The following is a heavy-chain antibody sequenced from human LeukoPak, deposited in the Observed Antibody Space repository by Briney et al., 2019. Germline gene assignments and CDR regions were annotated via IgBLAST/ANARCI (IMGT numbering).Heavy chain of an antibody. CDR3: ARDGIAAAGNYYYYGMDV. Sequence: GGSPRLSCAASGFTVSSNYMSWVRQAPGKGLEWVSVIHSGGSTYYADSVKGRFTISRDNSKNTLYLQMNSLRAEDTAVYYCARDGIAAAGNYYYYGMDVWGQGTTVTVSS. D-gene: IGHD6-13*01. V-gene: IGHV3-53*01. CDR1: GFTVSSNY. J-gene: IGHJ6*02. CDR2: IHSGGST.